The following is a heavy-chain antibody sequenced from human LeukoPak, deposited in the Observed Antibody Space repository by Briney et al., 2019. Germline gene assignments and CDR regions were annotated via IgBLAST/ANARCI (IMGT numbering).Heavy chain of an antibody. CDR2: INHSGST. CDR1: GVSFSGYY. CDR3: AKGANYNWDS. D-gene: IGHD1-20*01. J-gene: IGHJ4*02. Sequence: SETLSLTCAVYGVSFSGYYWSWLRQPPGKGLEWIGEINHSGSTNYNPSLKSRVTISADMSKNQFSLSLTSVTAADTAIYYCAKGANYNWDSWGQGTLVTVSS. V-gene: IGHV4-34*01.